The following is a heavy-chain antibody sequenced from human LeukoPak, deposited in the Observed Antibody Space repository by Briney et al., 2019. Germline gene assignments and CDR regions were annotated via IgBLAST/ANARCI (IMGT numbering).Heavy chain of an antibody. CDR1: GFTFSSYS. Sequence: GGSLRLSCAASGFTFSSYSMNWVRQAPGKGLDWVSSTSSGSGYIYYADSVKGRFTISRDNAKNSLYPQMNSLRAEDTAVYYCARVSGTSLDYWGQGTLVTVSS. CDR2: TSSGSGYI. J-gene: IGHJ4*02. D-gene: IGHD3-10*01. V-gene: IGHV3-21*01. CDR3: ARVSGTSLDY.